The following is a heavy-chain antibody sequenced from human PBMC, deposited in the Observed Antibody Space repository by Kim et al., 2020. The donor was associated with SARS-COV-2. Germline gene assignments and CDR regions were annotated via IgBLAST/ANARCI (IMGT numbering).Heavy chain of an antibody. D-gene: IGHD5-12*01. V-gene: IGHV3-21*01. CDR2: ITATSSYI. J-gene: IGHJ6*02. Sequence: GGSLRLSCAASGFTFTTHSMNWVRQAPGKGLEWVSSITATSSYIYYAESVMGRFTISRDNAKKSLFLHMDSLRVEDTAVYYCARDPGGSYYTYGMDVWGQGTTVTVSS. CDR3: ARDPGGSYYTYGMDV. CDR1: GFTFTTHS.